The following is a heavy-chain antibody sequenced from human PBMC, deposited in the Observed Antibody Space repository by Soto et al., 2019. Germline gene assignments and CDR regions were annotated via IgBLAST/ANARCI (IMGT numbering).Heavy chain of an antibody. Sequence: SETLSLTCSVSGGSISSGNSYWSWVRQSPGKGLEWIGHIYYRGNTAYNPSLQSRVSISVDTYKNQFSLRLTSVTDADTAEYDCARDWVFTLTGPYNFYFGLDVWGPATSVTVSS. J-gene: IGHJ6*02. CDR2: IYYRGNT. CDR1: GGSISSGNSY. D-gene: IGHD3-22*01. V-gene: IGHV4-30-4*01. CDR3: ARDWVFTLTGPYNFYFGLDV.